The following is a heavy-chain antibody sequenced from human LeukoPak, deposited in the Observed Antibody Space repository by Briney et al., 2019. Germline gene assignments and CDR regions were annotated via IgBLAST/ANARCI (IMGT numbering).Heavy chain of an antibody. Sequence: GESLKISCKGSGYSFTSYWISWVRQMPRKGLEWMGRIDPSDSYTNYSPSFQGHVTISADKSISTAYLQWSSLKASDTAMYYCAQTIPAAMNYNWFDPWGQGTLVTVPS. J-gene: IGHJ5*02. V-gene: IGHV5-10-1*01. CDR3: AQTIPAAMNYNWFDP. D-gene: IGHD2-2*01. CDR1: GYSFTSYW. CDR2: IDPSDSYT.